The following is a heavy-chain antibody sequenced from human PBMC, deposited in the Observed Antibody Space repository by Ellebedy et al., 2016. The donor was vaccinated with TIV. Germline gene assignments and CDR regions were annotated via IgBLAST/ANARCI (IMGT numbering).Heavy chain of an antibody. J-gene: IGHJ4*02. CDR2: IDPSDSYT. V-gene: IGHV5-10-1*01. CDR3: GTYIHGSHHINN. CDR1: GYSFTSYW. D-gene: IGHD5-18*01. Sequence: GESLKISCKGSGYSFTSYWISWVRQMPGKGLDWMGRIDPSDSYTNYSPSFQGHVTISADKSFTTAYLQWSSLEASDTAIYFCGTYIHGSHHINNWGQGTLVTVSS.